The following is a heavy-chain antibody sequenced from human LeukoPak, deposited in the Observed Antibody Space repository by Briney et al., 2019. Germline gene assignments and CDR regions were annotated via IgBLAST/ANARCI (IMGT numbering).Heavy chain of an antibody. CDR2: IYYSGNT. Sequence: SETLSLTCTVSGVSISSSNSYWGWIRQPPGKGLEWIGSIYYSGNTYYNASLKSQVSISIDTSKNQFSLKLSSVTAADTAVYYCARRRWLQFTRYYFDYWGQGTLVTVSS. D-gene: IGHD5-24*01. CDR3: ARRRWLQFTRYYFDY. J-gene: IGHJ4*02. V-gene: IGHV4-39*01. CDR1: GVSISSSNSY.